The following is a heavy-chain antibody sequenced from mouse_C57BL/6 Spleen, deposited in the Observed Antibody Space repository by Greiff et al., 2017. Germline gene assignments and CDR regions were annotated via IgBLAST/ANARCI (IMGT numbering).Heavy chain of an antibody. CDR3: ARWTFITTVVDAMDY. CDR1: GYTFTSYW. D-gene: IGHD1-1*01. J-gene: IGHJ4*01. CDR2: IDPSDSYT. V-gene: IGHV1-59*01. Sequence: QVQLQQPGAELVRPGTSVKLSCKASGYTFTSYWMHWVKQRPGQGLEWFGVIDPSDSYTNYNQKFKGKATLTVDTSSSTAYMQLSSLTSEDSAVYYCARWTFITTVVDAMDYWGQGTSVTVSS.